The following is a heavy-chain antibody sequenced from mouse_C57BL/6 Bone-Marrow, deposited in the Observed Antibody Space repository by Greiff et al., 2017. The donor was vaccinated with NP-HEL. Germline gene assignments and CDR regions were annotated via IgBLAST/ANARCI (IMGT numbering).Heavy chain of an antibody. V-gene: IGHV1-50*01. CDR3: ARYGYYYAMDY. CDR1: GYTFTSYW. J-gene: IGHJ4*01. CDR2: IDPSDSYT. Sequence: QVQLQQPGAELVKPGASVKLSCKASGYTFTSYWMQWVKQRPGQGLEWIGEIDPSDSYTNYNQKFKGKATLTVDTSSRTAYMQLSSLTSEDSAVYYCARYGYYYAMDYWGQGTSVTVSS. D-gene: IGHD1-1*01.